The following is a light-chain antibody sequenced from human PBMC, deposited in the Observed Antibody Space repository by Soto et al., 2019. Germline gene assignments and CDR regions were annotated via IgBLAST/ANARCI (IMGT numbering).Light chain of an antibody. CDR2: HGT. J-gene: IGLJ1*01. Sequence: SALTQPASVSGSPGQSITISCTATGSYIGQYDYVSWYQQHPGKAPKLMIYHGTYRPSGVSNRYSGSKSGNSASLTISGLQADDEADYYCCSLTTSHTYVFGSGTKVTVL. V-gene: IGLV2-14*03. CDR3: CSLTTSHTYV. CDR1: GSYIGQYDY.